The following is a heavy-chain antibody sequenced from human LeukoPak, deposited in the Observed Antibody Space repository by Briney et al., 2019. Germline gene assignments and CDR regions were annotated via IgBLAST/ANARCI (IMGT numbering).Heavy chain of an antibody. V-gene: IGHV3-74*01. CDR3: AKATTGTRNAFDI. J-gene: IGHJ3*02. D-gene: IGHD1-1*01. Sequence: GGSLRLSCAASGFSLSSYWMHWVRQAPGKGLVWVSRVSSDGTSTNYADSVKGRFTISRDSAKNTLYLQMNSLRAEDTAVYYCAKATTGTRNAFDIWGQGTMVTVSS. CDR1: GFSLSSYW. CDR2: VSSDGTST.